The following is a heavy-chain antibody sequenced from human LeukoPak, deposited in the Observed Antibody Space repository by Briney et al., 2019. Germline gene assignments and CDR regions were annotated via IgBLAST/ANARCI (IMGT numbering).Heavy chain of an antibody. CDR2: INAGDGNT. CDR1: GYTFTSYG. Sequence: GASVKVSCKASGYTFTSYGISWVRQAPGQGLEWMGWINAGDGNTKYSQKFQGRVTITRDTSASTAYMELSSLRSEDTAVYYCARSGIVGAERDYYFDYWGQGTLVTVSS. V-gene: IGHV1-3*01. D-gene: IGHD1-26*01. J-gene: IGHJ4*02. CDR3: ARSGIVGAERDYYFDY.